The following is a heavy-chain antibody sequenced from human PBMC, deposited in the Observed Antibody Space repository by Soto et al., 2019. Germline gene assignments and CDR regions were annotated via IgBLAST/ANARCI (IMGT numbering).Heavy chain of an antibody. D-gene: IGHD6-13*01. J-gene: IGHJ4*02. Sequence: PGGSLRLSCAASGFTFSSYAMHWVRQAPGKGLEWVAVISYDGSNKYYADSVKGRFTISRDNSKNTLYLQMNSLRAEDTAVYYCARSDSSSWYVFDYWGQGTLVTVSS. CDR3: ARSDSSSWYVFDY. V-gene: IGHV3-30-3*01. CDR1: GFTFSSYA. CDR2: ISYDGSNK.